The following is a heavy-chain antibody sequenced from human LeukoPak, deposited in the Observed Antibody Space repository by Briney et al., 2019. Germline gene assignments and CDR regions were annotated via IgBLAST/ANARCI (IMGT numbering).Heavy chain of an antibody. V-gene: IGHV3-73*01. D-gene: IGHD6-13*01. J-gene: IGHJ4*02. CDR1: GFTFSGSA. CDR3: ARVGAAAGTLDY. CDR2: IRSKANSYAT. Sequence: GGSLRLSCAASGFTFSGSAMHWVRQASGKGLEWVGRIRSKANSYATAYAASVKGRFTISRDDSKNTAYLQMNSLKTEDTAVYYCARVGAAAGTLDYWGQGTLVTVSS.